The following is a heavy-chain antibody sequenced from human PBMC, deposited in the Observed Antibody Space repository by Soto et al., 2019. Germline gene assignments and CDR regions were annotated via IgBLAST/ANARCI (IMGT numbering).Heavy chain of an antibody. V-gene: IGHV4-39*01. Sequence: QLQLQGSGPGLVKPSETLSLTCTVSGGSVSSGTYFWGWIRQPPGKGLEWIGYTHYTGTTYYNSSFERRATISVDTTTHEWPLKLTSVTAADTAVYLCARSKEGQQFCGGGRCYPTYHLHPWVQGTLVTVSS. CDR3: ARSKEGQQFCGGGRCYPTYHLHP. J-gene: IGHJ5*02. CDR2: THYTGTT. CDR1: GGSVSSGTYF. D-gene: IGHD2-15*01.